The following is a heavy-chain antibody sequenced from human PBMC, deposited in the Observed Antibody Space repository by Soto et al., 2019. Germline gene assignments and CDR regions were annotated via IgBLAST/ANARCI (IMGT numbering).Heavy chain of an antibody. J-gene: IGHJ4*02. V-gene: IGHV4-59*01. CDR1: GGSISFYY. Sequence: SETLSLTCTISGGSISFYYWSWIRQSPRQGLEWIGYVYDNGRPYYSPSLKSRVTISADTSKNQISLKLTSATAADTAVYYCARGVGSSPPRYWGRGTLVTVSS. CDR2: VYDNGRP. CDR3: ARGVGSSPPRY. D-gene: IGHD3-9*01.